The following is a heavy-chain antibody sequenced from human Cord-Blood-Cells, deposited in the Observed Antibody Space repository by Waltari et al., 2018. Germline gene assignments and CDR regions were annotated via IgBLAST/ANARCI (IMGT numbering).Heavy chain of an antibody. CDR3: ARGIPIAIPAFDI. Sequence: QVQLQQWGAGLLKPSETLSLTCAVYGGSFSGYYWSWIRQPPGKGLEWIGEINHSGSTNYNPSLKSRVTISVDTSKNQFSLKLSSVTAADTAVYYCARGIPIAIPAFDIWGQGTMVTVSS. CDR2: INHSGST. J-gene: IGHJ3*02. CDR1: GGSFSGYY. V-gene: IGHV4-34*01. D-gene: IGHD2-21*01.